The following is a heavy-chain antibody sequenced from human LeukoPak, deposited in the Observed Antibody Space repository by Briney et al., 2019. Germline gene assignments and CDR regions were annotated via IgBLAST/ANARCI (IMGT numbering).Heavy chain of an antibody. J-gene: IGHJ4*02. CDR1: GFTFSDYY. CDR3: ARVMDYDSSGCLDY. Sequence: GGSLRLSCAASGFTFSDYYMSWIRQAPGKGLEWVSYISSSGSTIYYADSVKGRFTISRDNAKNSLYLQMNSLRAEDAAVYYCARVMDYDSSGCLDYWGQGTLVTVSS. D-gene: IGHD3-22*01. V-gene: IGHV3-11*04. CDR2: ISSSGSTI.